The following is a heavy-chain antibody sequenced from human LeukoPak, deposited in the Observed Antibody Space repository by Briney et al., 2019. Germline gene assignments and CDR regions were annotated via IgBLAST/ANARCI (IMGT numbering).Heavy chain of an antibody. CDR2: IYYSGST. CDR3: ARSWGDCSSTSCPSPYYYYGMDV. CDR1: GGSISSYY. V-gene: IGHV4-59*01. Sequence: SETLSLTCTVSGGSISSYYWSWLRQPPGKGLEWIGYIYYSGSTNYNPSLKSRVTISVDTSKNQFSLKLSSVTAADTAVYYCARSWGDCSSTSCPSPYYYYGMDVWGQGTTVTVSS. J-gene: IGHJ6*02. D-gene: IGHD2-2*01.